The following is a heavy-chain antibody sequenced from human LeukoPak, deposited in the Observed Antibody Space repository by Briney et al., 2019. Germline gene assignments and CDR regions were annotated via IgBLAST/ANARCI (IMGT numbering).Heavy chain of an antibody. CDR3: ARGPLYYR. CDR2: INHSGST. V-gene: IGHV4-34*01. CDR1: GFTFSSYA. Sequence: NPGGSLRLSCAASGFTFSSYAMSWVRQAPGKGLEWIGEINHSGSTNYNPSLKSRVTISVDTSKNQFSLKLSSVTAADTAVYYCARGPLYYRWGQGTLVTVSS. D-gene: IGHD2-21*01. J-gene: IGHJ5*02.